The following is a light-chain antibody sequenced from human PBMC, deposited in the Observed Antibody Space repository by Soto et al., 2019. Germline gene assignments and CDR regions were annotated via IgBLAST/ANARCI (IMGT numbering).Light chain of an antibody. CDR3: QSYDSSLSVYV. V-gene: IGLV1-40*01. CDR2: GNS. Sequence: QSVLTQTPSVSGAPGQSVTISCTGSSSNIGAGYDVHWYQQLPGTAPKLLIYGNSNRPSGVPDRFSGSKSGTSASLAITGLQAEDEADYYCQSYDSSLSVYVFGTGTKVTVL. J-gene: IGLJ1*01. CDR1: SSNIGAGYD.